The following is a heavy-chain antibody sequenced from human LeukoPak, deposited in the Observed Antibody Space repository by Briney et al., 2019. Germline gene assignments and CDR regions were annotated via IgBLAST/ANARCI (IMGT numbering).Heavy chain of an antibody. CDR3: AKGVSFYYDSSGHYYFDY. Sequence: PGGSLRLSCAASGFTFSSYAMSWVRQAPGKGLEWVSPVSGSGGSTYYADSVRGRFTISRNNSKNTLYLQMDSLRADDTAVYYCAKGVSFYYDSSGHYYFDYRGQGTLVTVSS. D-gene: IGHD3-22*01. CDR2: VSGSGGST. J-gene: IGHJ4*02. CDR1: GFTFSSYA. V-gene: IGHV3-23*01.